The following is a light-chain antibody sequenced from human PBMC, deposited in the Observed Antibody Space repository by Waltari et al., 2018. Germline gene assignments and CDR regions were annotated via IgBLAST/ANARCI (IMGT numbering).Light chain of an antibody. Sequence: QSVLIQPPSASETPGQTVTIPCSGRSSNIGSNTINWYQQLPGTAPKLLIYNNHQRPSGVPDRFFGSKSGTSASLAISGLQSEDEADYYCAAWDDSLNGWVFGGGTKLTVL. CDR1: SSNIGSNT. J-gene: IGLJ3*02. CDR2: NNH. V-gene: IGLV1-44*01. CDR3: AAWDDSLNGWV.